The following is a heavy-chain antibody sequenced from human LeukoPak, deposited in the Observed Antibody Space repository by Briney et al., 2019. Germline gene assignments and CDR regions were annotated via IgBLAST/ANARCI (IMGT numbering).Heavy chain of an antibody. CDR3: ARGVVVVPAAHNWFDP. D-gene: IGHD2-2*01. Sequence: SETLSLTCTVSGGSISSYYWSWIRQPPGKGLEWIGYIYYSGSTNYNPSLKSRVTISVDTSKNQFSLKLSSVTAADTAVYYCARGVVVVPAAHNWFDPWGQGTLVTVSS. CDR2: IYYSGST. V-gene: IGHV4-59*01. CDR1: GGSISSYY. J-gene: IGHJ5*02.